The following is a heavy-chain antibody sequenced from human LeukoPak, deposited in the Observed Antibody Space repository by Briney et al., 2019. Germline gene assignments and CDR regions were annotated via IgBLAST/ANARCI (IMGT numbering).Heavy chain of an antibody. CDR2: ISGSGGST. J-gene: IGHJ4*02. V-gene: IGHV3-23*01. D-gene: IGHD3-22*01. CDR1: GFTFSSHA. CDR3: AKGYDSSGYYSTSANY. Sequence: GGSLRLSRAASGFTFSSHALSWVRQAPGKGLEWVSAISGSGGSTYYADSVKGRFTISRDNSKNTLYLQMNSLRAEDTAVYYCAKGYDSSGYYSTSANYWGQGALVTVSS.